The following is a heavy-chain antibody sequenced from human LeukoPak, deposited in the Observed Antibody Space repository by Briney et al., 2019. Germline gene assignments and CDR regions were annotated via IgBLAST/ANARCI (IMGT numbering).Heavy chain of an antibody. D-gene: IGHD2-2*01. J-gene: IGHJ4*02. CDR3: AKHSTIWHYFDY. V-gene: IGHV3-53*01. CDR2: IYSGGST. Sequence: GGSLRLSCAASGFTVSSNYMSWVRQAPGKGLEWVSVIYSGGSTYYADSVKGRFTISRDNSKNTLYLQMNSLRAEDTAVYYRAKHSTIWHYFDYWGQGTLVTVSS. CDR1: GFTVSSNY.